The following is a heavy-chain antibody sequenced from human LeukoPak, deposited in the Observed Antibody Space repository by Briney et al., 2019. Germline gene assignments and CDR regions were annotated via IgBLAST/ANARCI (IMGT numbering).Heavy chain of an antibody. Sequence: SVKVSCKVSGYTLTELSMHWVRQAPGKGLEWMGGIDPEDGETIYAQKVQGRVTMTEDTSTDTAYMELSSLRSEDTAVYYCASIFPYYDYDRQGGFDIWGQGTMVTVSS. V-gene: IGHV1-24*01. J-gene: IGHJ3*02. CDR1: GYTLTELS. CDR2: IDPEDGET. D-gene: IGHD3-22*01. CDR3: ASIFPYYDYDRQGGFDI.